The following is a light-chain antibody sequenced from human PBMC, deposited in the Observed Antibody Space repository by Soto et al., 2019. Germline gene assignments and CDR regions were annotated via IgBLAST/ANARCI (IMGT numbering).Light chain of an antibody. J-gene: IGLJ1*01. V-gene: IGLV2-14*01. CDR1: NSDVGIYDF. Sequence: QSVLTQPASVSRTPGQSITISCTGSNSDVGIYDFVSWYQHHPGRAPKLIVSEVSHRPSGVSNRFSGSKSGNTASLTISGLQSEDEADYYCISYTSDDVRYVFGTGTKVTV. CDR3: ISYTSDDVRYV. CDR2: EVS.